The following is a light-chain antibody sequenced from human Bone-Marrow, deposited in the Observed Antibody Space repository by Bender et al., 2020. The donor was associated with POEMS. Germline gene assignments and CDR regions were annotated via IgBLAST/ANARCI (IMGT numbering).Light chain of an antibody. Sequence: QSVVTQPPSLSEAPRQRVTISCSGSGSHIGHSSVNWYQQLPGTAPKLPICGNNQRPSGVPDRFSGSRSGTSASLAISELQSEDEALYYCSAWDDSLSGWVFGGGTKLTVL. CDR3: SAWDDSLSGWV. CDR2: GNN. J-gene: IGLJ3*02. V-gene: IGLV1-44*01. CDR1: GSHIGHSS.